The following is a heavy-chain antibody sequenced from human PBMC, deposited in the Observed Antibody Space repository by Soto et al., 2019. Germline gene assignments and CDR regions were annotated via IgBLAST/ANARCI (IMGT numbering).Heavy chain of an antibody. J-gene: IGHJ3*02. CDR1: GGTFSSYA. V-gene: IGHV1-69*13. CDR2: IIPIFGTA. Sequence: SVKVSCKASGGTFSSYAISWVRQAPGQGLEWMGGIIPIFGTANYAQKFQGRVTITADESTSTAYMELSSLRSEDTAVYYCARDRKAAAGHDAFDIWGQGTMVTVSS. CDR3: ARDRKAAAGHDAFDI. D-gene: IGHD6-13*01.